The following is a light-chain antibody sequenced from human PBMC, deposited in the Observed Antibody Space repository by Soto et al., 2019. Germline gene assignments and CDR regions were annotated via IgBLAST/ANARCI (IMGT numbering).Light chain of an antibody. CDR1: SSDVGGYNY. V-gene: IGLV2-14*01. CDR3: SSYTSSSTLGV. J-gene: IGLJ1*01. Sequence: QSALTQPASVSGSPGQSITISCTGTSSDVGGYNYVSWYQQHPGKAPKLMIYEVSNRPSGVSNRFSGSKSGNKASLTISGLQAEDEADSYCSSYTSSSTLGVFGTGTKVTVL. CDR2: EVS.